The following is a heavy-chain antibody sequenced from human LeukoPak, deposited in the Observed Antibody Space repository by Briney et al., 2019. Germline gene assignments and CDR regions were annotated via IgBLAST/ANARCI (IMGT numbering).Heavy chain of an antibody. J-gene: IGHJ6*03. V-gene: IGHV3-30*02. Sequence: PGGSLRLSCAASGFTFSSYGMHWVRQAPGKGLEWVAFIRYDGSNKYYADSVKGRFTISRDNSKNTLYPQMNNLRAEDTAVYYCAKEVVTSDYYMDVWGKGTTVTVSS. D-gene: IGHD3-22*01. CDR2: IRYDGSNK. CDR1: GFTFSSYG. CDR3: AKEVVTSDYYMDV.